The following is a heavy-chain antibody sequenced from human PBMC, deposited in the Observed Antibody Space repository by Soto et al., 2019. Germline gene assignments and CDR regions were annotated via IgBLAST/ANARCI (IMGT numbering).Heavy chain of an antibody. V-gene: IGHV4-59*01. CDR3: ARDRGDWGLIDD. CDR2: IYYSGST. Sequence: SETLSLTCTVSGGSISSYYWSWIRQPPGKGLEWSGYIYYSGSTNYNASIKSRVTMSVDTSENQFSLKLSSVTAAATAVDYCARDRGDWGLIDDWGQGTLVAVSS. J-gene: IGHJ4*02. CDR1: GGSISSYY. D-gene: IGHD7-27*01.